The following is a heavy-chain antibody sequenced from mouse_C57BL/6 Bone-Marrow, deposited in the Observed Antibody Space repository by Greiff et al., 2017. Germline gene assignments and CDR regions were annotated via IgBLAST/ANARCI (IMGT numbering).Heavy chain of an antibody. CDR1: GYTFTDHI. D-gene: IGHD4-1*01. J-gene: IGHJ2*01. V-gene: IGHV1-11*01. CDR2: ICPGSGDT. CDR3: YWDEEGY. Sequence: VQLQQSGADLVSPGASVTLSCTASGYTFTDHIMNWVQKTPGQGLEWIGRICPGSGDTNYNQQFMGKVTFSVDRSSSTVYMLLNSLTSEDPAVYYCYWDEEGYWGRGTTLTVSA.